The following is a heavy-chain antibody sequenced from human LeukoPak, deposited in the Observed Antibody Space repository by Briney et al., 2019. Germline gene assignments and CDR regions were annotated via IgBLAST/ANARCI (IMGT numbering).Heavy chain of an antibody. CDR2: IKQDGSER. CDR3: ARGITMAN. V-gene: IGHV3-7*04. D-gene: IGHD3-10*01. J-gene: IGHJ4*02. CDR1: GFTFSNYW. Sequence: GGSLRLSCAASGFTFSNYWMTWVRQAPGKGLEWAANIKQDGSERDYVDSVKGRFTISRDDAKNSLYLQMNSLRAEDTAVYYCARGITMANWGQGTLVTVSS.